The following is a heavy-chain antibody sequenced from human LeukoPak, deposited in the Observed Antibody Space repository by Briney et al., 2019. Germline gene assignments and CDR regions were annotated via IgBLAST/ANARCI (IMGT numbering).Heavy chain of an antibody. CDR1: GFTFSSYA. J-gene: IGHJ4*02. V-gene: IGHV3-30*01. CDR3: ARDEGFSGYAPDTGGFDY. D-gene: IGHD5-12*01. Sequence: GRSLRLSCAASGFTFSSYAMHCVRQAPGKGLEWVAVVSYDGSNKYYADSVKGRFTISRDNSKNTLYLQMNSLRAEDTSVYYCARDEGFSGYAPDTGGFDYWGQGTLVTVSS. CDR2: VSYDGSNK.